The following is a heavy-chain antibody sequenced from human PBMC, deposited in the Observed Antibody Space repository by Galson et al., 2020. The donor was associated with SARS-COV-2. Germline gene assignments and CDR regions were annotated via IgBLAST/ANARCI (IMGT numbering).Heavy chain of an antibody. CDR2: IYYSGST. Sequence: ETSETLSLTCTVSGGSISSYYWSWIRQPPGKGLEWIGYIYYSGSTNYNPSLKSRVTISVDTSKNQFSLKLNSVTAADTAVYYCARDLAVAGTGYVDPWGQGTLVTVSS. J-gene: IGHJ5*02. CDR1: GGSISSYY. CDR3: ARDLAVAGTGYVDP. V-gene: IGHV4-59*01. D-gene: IGHD6-19*01.